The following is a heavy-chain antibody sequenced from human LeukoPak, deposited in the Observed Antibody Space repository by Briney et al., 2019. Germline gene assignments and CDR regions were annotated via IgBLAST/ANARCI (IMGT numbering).Heavy chain of an antibody. CDR2: INWNGGST. V-gene: IGHV3-20*04. CDR3: ARGDSSGWYYWFDP. Sequence: GGSLRLSCAVSGFTFDDYGMSWVRQAPGKGLEWVSGINWNGGSTGYADSVKGRFTISRDNAKNSLRLQMNSLRAEDTALYYCARGDSSGWYYWFDPWGQGTLVTVSS. D-gene: IGHD6-19*01. CDR1: GFTFDDYG. J-gene: IGHJ5*02.